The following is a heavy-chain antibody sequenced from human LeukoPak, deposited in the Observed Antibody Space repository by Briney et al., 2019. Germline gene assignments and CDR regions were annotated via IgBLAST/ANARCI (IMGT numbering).Heavy chain of an antibody. J-gene: IGHJ4*02. Sequence: PSETLSLTCTVSGGSISSYYWSWIRQPPGKGLEWIGYIYYSGSTNYNPSLKSRVTISVDTSKNQFSLKLSSVTAADTAVYYCARVSGYYGSGSSDYWGQGTLVTVSS. CDR3: ARVSGYYGSGSSDY. CDR1: GGSISSYY. V-gene: IGHV4-59*08. CDR2: IYYSGST. D-gene: IGHD3-10*01.